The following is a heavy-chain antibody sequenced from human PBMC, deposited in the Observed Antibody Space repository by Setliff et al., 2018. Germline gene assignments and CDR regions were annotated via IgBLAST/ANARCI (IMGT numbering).Heavy chain of an antibody. Sequence: PSETLSLTCTVSGGSISSGGYYWSWIRQHPGKGLEWIGYIYYSGSTYYNPSLKSRVTISVDTSKNQFSLKLSSVTAADTAVYYCARPPRGGRWYFDLWGRGTLVTVSS. CDR2: IYYSGST. J-gene: IGHJ2*01. CDR3: ARPPRGGRWYFDL. V-gene: IGHV4-31*03. CDR1: GGSISSGGYY. D-gene: IGHD3-16*01.